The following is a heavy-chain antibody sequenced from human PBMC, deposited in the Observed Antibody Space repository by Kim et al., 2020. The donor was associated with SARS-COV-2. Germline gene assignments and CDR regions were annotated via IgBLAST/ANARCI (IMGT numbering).Heavy chain of an antibody. CDR3: ARDSFFGAVVAAPGNWFDP. Sequence: GGSLRLSCAASGFTFSSYSMNWVRQAPGKGLEWVSSISSSSSYIYYADSVKGRFTISRDNAKNSLYLQMNSLRAEDTAVYYCARDSFFGAVVAAPGNWFDPWGQGTLVTVSS. J-gene: IGHJ5*02. CDR2: ISSSSSYI. V-gene: IGHV3-21*01. D-gene: IGHD2-15*01. CDR1: GFTFSSYS.